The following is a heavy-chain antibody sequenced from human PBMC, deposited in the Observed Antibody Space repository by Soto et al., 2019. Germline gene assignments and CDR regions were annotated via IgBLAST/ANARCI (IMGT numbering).Heavy chain of an antibody. CDR3: AKDLGKVVRVYYYYGMDV. V-gene: IGHV3-30*18. Sequence: PGGSLRLSRAASGFTFSSYGMHWVRQAPGKGLEWVAVISYDGSNKYYADSVKGRFTISRDNSKNTLYLQMNSLRAEDTAVYYCAKDLGKVVRVYYYYGMDVWGQGTTVTVSS. CDR1: GFTFSSYG. CDR2: ISYDGSNK. J-gene: IGHJ6*02. D-gene: IGHD3-10*01.